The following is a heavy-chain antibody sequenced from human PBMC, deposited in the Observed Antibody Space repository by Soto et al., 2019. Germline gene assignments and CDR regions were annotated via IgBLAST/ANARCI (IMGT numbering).Heavy chain of an antibody. V-gene: IGHV1-69*06. CDR1: GGLISKYS. CDR2: VLPISGST. J-gene: IGHJ4*01. Sequence: QVQLVQSGAEVRKPGSSVKVSCKTSGGLISKYSVNWVRQAPGQGLEWMGGVLPISGSTDYAQKFQGRLTITADRSTSTVYMELSRLRSDDTANYYCATIRVRGGPLRFEDGGQGMLISVSS. CDR3: ATIRVRGGPLRFED. D-gene: IGHD5-12*01.